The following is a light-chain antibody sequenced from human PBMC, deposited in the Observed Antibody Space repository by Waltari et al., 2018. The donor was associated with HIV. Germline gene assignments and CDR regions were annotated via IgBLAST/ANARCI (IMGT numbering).Light chain of an antibody. CDR2: WAS. CDR1: QSVLYSSNNKNY. Sequence: DIVMTKSQDSLAVSLGERATIHCKYSQSVLYSSNNKNYLAWYQQKPGQPPKLLIYWASTRESGVPDRFSGSGSGTDFALTISSLQAEDVAVYYCQEFYSNHLSFGPGTKVEIK. J-gene: IGKJ3*01. CDR3: QEFYSNHLS. V-gene: IGKV4-1*01.